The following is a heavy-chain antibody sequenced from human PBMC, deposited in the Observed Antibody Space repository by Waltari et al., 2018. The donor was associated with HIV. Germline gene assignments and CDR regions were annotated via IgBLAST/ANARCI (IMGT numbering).Heavy chain of an antibody. J-gene: IGHJ4*02. Sequence: QVQLQQWGTGLLKPSETLSLTCAVFGGSFSDYYWSWIRQSPGMGLEWIREINHSGSTNFRPSLKSRVTMSRDTSKKQFSLKLSSVTAADTALYYCARGTYYYDTSAYGPYFDYWGQGTLVTVSS. D-gene: IGHD3-22*01. CDR3: ARGTYYYDTSAYGPYFDY. V-gene: IGHV4-34*01. CDR1: GGSFSDYY. CDR2: INHSGST.